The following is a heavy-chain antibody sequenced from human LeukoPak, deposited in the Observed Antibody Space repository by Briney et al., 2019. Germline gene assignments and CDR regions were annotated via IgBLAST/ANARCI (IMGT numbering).Heavy chain of an antibody. CDR1: GYMFTNYG. D-gene: IGHD2-8*02. CDR2: INPYNGNT. J-gene: IGHJ4*02. CDR3: ARGGVSSYYFDY. Sequence: ASVKVSCKASGYMFTNYGITWVRQAPGQGLVWMGWINPYNGNTNYVQKLQGRVTMTTDTSTTTAYMELRSLRSDDTAVYYCARGGVSSYYFDYWGQGTLVTVSS. V-gene: IGHV1-18*01.